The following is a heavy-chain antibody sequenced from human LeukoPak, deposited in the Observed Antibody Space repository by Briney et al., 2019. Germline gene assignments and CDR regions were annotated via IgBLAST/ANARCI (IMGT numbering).Heavy chain of an antibody. CDR2: ISSSGTTI. Sequence: GGSLRLSCAASGFTFSSYWMSWVRQAPGKGLEWVSYISSSGTTISYADSVKGRFTISRDNTKNSLYLQMNTLRAEDTAIYYCARAAGWFDPWGQGTPVTVSS. J-gene: IGHJ5*02. CDR3: ARAAGWFDP. V-gene: IGHV3-48*04. CDR1: GFTFSSYW.